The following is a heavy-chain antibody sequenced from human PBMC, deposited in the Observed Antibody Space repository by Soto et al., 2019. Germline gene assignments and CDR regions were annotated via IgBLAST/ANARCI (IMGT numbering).Heavy chain of an antibody. D-gene: IGHD1-26*01. Sequence: GGSLRLSCSASGFTFSSYAMHWVRQAPGKGLEYVSAISSNGGSTYYADSVKGRFTISRDNSKNTLYLQMSSLRAEDTAVYYCVKDRGRIVGATIKYYYYYYGMDVWGQGTTVTVSS. J-gene: IGHJ6*02. CDR3: VKDRGRIVGATIKYYYYYYGMDV. CDR2: ISSNGGST. V-gene: IGHV3-64D*08. CDR1: GFTFSSYA.